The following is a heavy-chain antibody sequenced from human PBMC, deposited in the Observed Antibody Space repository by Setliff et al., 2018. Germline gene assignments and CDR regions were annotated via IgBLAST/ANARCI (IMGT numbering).Heavy chain of an antibody. CDR3: ASHPRVTIFGVVAFDY. CDR2: IYYSGST. Sequence: PSETLSLTCTVSGGSISTSSYWGWIRQPPGKGLEWIGSIYYSGSTYYNPSLKSRVTISVDTSQNQFSLKLSSVTAADTAAYYCASHPRVTIFGVVAFDYWGQGILVTVSS. V-gene: IGHV4-39*01. J-gene: IGHJ4*02. D-gene: IGHD3-3*01. CDR1: GGSISTSSY.